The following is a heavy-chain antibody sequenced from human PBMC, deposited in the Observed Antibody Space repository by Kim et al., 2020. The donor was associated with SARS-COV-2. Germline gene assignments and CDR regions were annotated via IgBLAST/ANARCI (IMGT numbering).Heavy chain of an antibody. Sequence: ASVKVSCKASGYTFNSYYMHWVRQAPGQGLEWMGIIKPSGGSTSYAQKFQGRVTMTRDTSTSTVYMELSSLRSEDTAVYYCARDEGVAKWEPSFPFDYWGQGTLVTVSS. CDR1: GYTFNSYY. CDR2: IKPSGGST. J-gene: IGHJ4*02. CDR3: ARDEGVAKWEPSFPFDY. D-gene: IGHD1-26*01. V-gene: IGHV1-46*02.